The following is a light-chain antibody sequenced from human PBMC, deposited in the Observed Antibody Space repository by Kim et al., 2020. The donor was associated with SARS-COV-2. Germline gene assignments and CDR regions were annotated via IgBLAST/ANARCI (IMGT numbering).Light chain of an antibody. CDR2: LGS. CDR1: HSLLHTNGYNY. J-gene: IGKJ1*01. V-gene: IGKV2-28*01. Sequence: IVMTQSPLSLPVTPGESVSISCRSSHSLLHTNGYNYLDWYRQKPGQSPQLLIYLGSSRASGVPDRFSGSGSATDFTLLIDRVETEDVGVYYCMQALQTPTFGQGTKLEI. CDR3: MQALQTPT.